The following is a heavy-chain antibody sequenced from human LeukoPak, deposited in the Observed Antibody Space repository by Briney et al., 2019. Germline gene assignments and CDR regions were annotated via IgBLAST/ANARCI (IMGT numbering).Heavy chain of an antibody. CDR2: IYYSGST. Sequence: YPSETLSLTCTVSGGSISSSSYYWGWIRQPPGKGLEWIGSIYYSGSTYYNPSLKSRVTISVDTSKNQFSLKLSSVTAADTAVYYCARDPVSAFDIWGQGTMVTVSS. V-gene: IGHV4-39*07. CDR1: GGSISSSSYY. CDR3: ARDPVSAFDI. J-gene: IGHJ3*02.